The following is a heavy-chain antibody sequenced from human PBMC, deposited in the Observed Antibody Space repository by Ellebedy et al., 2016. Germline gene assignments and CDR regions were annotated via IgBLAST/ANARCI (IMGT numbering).Heavy chain of an antibody. Sequence: ASVKVSCXASGYTFTSYGISWVRQAPGQGLEWMGWISAYNGNTNYAQKLQGRVTMTTDTSTSTAYMELRSLRSDDTAVYYCARVLSHIAAIRFAFDIWGQGTMVTVSS. D-gene: IGHD6-25*01. V-gene: IGHV1-18*01. CDR1: GYTFTSYG. J-gene: IGHJ3*02. CDR2: ISAYNGNT. CDR3: ARVLSHIAAIRFAFDI.